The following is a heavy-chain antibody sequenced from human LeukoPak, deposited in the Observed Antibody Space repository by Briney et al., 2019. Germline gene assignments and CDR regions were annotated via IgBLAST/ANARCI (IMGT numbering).Heavy chain of an antibody. CDR2: FDPEDGET. CDR1: GYTLTELS. CDR3: ATGGPDYSNYESWFDP. D-gene: IGHD4-11*01. Sequence: RASVKVSCKVSGYTLTELSMHWVRQAPGKGLEWMGGFDPEDGETIYAQKFQGRVTMTEDTSTDTAYMELSSLRSEDTAVYYCATGGPDYSNYESWFDPWGQGTLVTVSS. J-gene: IGHJ5*02. V-gene: IGHV1-24*01.